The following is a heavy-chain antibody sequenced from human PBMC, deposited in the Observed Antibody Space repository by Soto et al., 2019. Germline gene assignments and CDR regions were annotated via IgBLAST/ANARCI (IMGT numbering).Heavy chain of an antibody. CDR2: IFVSSTTI. J-gene: IGHJ4*02. D-gene: IGHD3-10*01. CDR3: ACLAWCGDQVPPFDC. V-gene: IGHV3-48*01. CDR1: GFTFSSYS. Sequence: GGSLRLSCVASGFTFSSYSMVWVRQAPGKGLEWIAYIFVSSTTIHYADSVKGRFTVSRDNSKNTLYLQMDSLRAEDTAIYYCACLAWCGDQVPPFDCCGQGTVVTVSA.